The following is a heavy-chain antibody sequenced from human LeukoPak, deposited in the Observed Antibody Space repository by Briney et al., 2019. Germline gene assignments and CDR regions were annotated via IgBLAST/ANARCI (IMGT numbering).Heavy chain of an antibody. CDR1: GFTFGSYG. CDR2: IFFDGTTK. CDR3: ARGHLVRGVAQPPCY. D-gene: IGHD3-10*01. Sequence: GGSLRLSCAASGFTFGSYGMHWVRQAPGKGLEWVGVIFFDGTTKYYADSVKGRFTISRDNSKNTLYLQMNSLRPEDTAVYYCARGHLVRGVAQPPCYWGQGTLVTVSS. J-gene: IGHJ4*02. V-gene: IGHV3-30*19.